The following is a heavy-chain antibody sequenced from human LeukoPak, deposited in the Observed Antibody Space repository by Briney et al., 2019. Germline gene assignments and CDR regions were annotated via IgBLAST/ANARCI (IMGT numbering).Heavy chain of an antibody. V-gene: IGHV4-4*07. CDR3: ARERTVVVITGGSFDY. D-gene: IGHD3-22*01. Sequence: SETLSLTCTVSAGSISRYYWSWIRQPAGKGLEWIGRIYTSGSTNYNPSLKSRVTMSVDTSKNQFSLKLSSVTAADTAVYYCARERTVVVITGGSFDYWGQGTLVTVSS. CDR1: AGSISRYY. CDR2: IYTSGST. J-gene: IGHJ4*02.